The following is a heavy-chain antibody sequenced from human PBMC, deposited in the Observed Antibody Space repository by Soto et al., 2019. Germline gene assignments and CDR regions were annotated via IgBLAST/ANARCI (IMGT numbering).Heavy chain of an antibody. CDR2: ISTSSSYI. D-gene: IGHD1-20*01. V-gene: IGHV3-21*01. J-gene: IGHJ4*02. CDR1: GFTFTSYS. Sequence: PGGSLRLSCAASGFTFTSYSMNWVRQAPGKGLEWVSSISTSSSYIYYADSVKGRSTISRDNAKNSLYLQMSSLRAEDTAVYYCATSITGTTGYWGQGTLVTVSS. CDR3: ATSITGTTGY.